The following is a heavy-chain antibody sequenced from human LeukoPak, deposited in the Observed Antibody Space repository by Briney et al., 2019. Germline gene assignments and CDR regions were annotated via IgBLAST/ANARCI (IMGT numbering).Heavy chain of an antibody. CDR2: ISSSSSYI. J-gene: IGHJ4*02. V-gene: IGHV3-21*01. Sequence: GGSLRLFCGASGFTFSSYSMHWVRQAPGKGLEGVSSISSSSSYIYYADSVKGRFTISRDNAKNSLYLQMNSLRAEDTAVYYCARDGFRTNSGWFVDYWGQGTLVTVSS. CDR3: ARDGFRTNSGWFVDY. CDR1: GFTFSSYS. D-gene: IGHD6-19*01.